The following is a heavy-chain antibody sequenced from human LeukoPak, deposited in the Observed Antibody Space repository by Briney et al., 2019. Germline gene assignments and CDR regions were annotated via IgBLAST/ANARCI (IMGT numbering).Heavy chain of an antibody. J-gene: IGHJ4*02. Sequence: ASVKVSCKASGGTFSSYAISWVRQAPGQGLEWMGGIIPIFGTANYAQKFQGRVTITADESTSTAYMELSSLRSEDTAVYYCARDFAYCSSTSCYKVFDYWGQGTLVTVSS. V-gene: IGHV1-69*13. CDR3: ARDFAYCSSTSCYKVFDY. CDR2: IIPIFGTA. D-gene: IGHD2-2*02. CDR1: GGTFSSYA.